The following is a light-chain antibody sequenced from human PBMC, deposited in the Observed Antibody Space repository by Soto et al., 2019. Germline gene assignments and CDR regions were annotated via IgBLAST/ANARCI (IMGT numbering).Light chain of an antibody. CDR1: QGISSY. Sequence: DIQFTQSPSFLSASVGDRVTITCLASQGISSYLAWYQQKPGKAPKLLIYAASTFQSGVPSRFSGSGSATEFTLTISSPQPEDFATYYCQQLNSYPLTFGPGTKVDIK. CDR3: QQLNSYPLT. V-gene: IGKV1-9*01. CDR2: AAS. J-gene: IGKJ3*01.